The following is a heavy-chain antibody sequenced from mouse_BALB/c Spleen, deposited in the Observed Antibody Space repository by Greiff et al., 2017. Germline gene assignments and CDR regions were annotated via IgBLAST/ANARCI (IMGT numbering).Heavy chain of an antibody. D-gene: IGHD4-1*01. J-gene: IGHJ1*01. CDR1: GYSITSDYV. Sequence: EVMLVESGPGLVKPSQSLSLTCTVTGYSITSDYVWYWIRQLPGNKLEWMGYISYSGSTSYNPSLKSRITITRDTSKNQFFLQLNSVTTEDTAKYYCARYLGRGNFDVWGAGTTVTVSS. V-gene: IGHV3-2*02. CDR2: ISYSGST. CDR3: ARYLGRGNFDV.